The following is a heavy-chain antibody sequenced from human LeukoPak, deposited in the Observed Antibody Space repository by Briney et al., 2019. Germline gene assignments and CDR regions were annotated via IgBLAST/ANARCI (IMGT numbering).Heavy chain of an antibody. CDR3: ARLGYSSGWYAGRFDY. D-gene: IGHD6-19*01. Sequence: SETLSLTCTVSGGSISSSSYSWGWIRQPPGQGLEWIGSIYYSGSTYYNPSLKSRVTISVDTSKNQSSLKLSSVTAADTAVYYCARLGYSSGWYAGRFDYWGQGTLVTVSS. CDR1: GGSISSSSYS. J-gene: IGHJ4*02. CDR2: IYYSGST. V-gene: IGHV4-39*01.